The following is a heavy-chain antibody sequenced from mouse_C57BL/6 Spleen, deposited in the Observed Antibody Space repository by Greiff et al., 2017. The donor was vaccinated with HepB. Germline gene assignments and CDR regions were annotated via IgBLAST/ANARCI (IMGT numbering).Heavy chain of an antibody. D-gene: IGHD2-5*01. V-gene: IGHV1-18*01. CDR3: ARGGAYYSNYEYFDV. CDR2: INPNNGGT. CDR1: GYTFTDYK. J-gene: IGHJ1*03. Sequence: EVQLQQSGPELVKPGASVKIPCKASGYTFTDYKMDWVKQSHGKSLEWIGDINPNNGGTIYNQKFKGKATLTVDKSSSTAYMELRSLTSEDTAVYYCARGGAYYSNYEYFDVWGTGTTVTVSS.